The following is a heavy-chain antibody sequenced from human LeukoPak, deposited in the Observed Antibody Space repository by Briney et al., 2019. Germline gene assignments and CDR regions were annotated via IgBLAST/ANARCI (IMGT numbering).Heavy chain of an antibody. CDR2: ISAYNGNT. V-gene: IGHV1-18*04. D-gene: IGHD6-13*01. Sequence: ASVKLSCKASGYTFTSYGISWVRQAPGQGLEWMGWISAYNGNTNYAQKIQGRVTMTTDTSTSTAYMELRSLRSDDTAVYYCARDSLAAAGRDYYYYGMDVWGKGTTVTVSS. CDR3: ARDSLAAAGRDYYYYGMDV. CDR1: GYTFTSYG. J-gene: IGHJ6*04.